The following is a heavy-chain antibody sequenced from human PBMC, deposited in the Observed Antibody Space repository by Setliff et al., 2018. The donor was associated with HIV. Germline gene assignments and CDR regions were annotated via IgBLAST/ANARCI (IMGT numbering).Heavy chain of an antibody. D-gene: IGHD2-21*02. Sequence: SETLSLTCSVSGASISSYYWSWIRQPPGKGLEWIGYISPTGNTNYNPSLKSRVTISVDTSKNELSLKMSSVTAADTAVYYCASAGPYCGDDCPYNWLTPWGQGTLVTVSS. CDR1: GASISSYY. J-gene: IGHJ5*02. CDR2: ISPTGNT. CDR3: ASAGPYCGDDCPYNWLTP. V-gene: IGHV4-4*09.